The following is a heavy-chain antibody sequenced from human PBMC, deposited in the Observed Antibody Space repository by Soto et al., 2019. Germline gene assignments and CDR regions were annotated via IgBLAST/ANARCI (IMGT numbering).Heavy chain of an antibody. Sequence: PGGSLRLSCAASGFTFRSYAMTWVRQAPGKGLEWVSTISGSGGTTYYADSVKGRFTISRDNSKNTLYLQMNSLRAEDTAVFYCAKIGDSSGCFDYWGQGTLVTVSS. CDR2: ISGSGGTT. V-gene: IGHV3-23*01. CDR1: GFTFRSYA. J-gene: IGHJ4*02. CDR3: AKIGDSSGCFDY. D-gene: IGHD6-19*01.